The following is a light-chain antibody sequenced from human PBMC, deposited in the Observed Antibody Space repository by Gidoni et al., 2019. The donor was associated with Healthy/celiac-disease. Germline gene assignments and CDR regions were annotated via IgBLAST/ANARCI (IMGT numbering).Light chain of an antibody. J-gene: IGLJ2*01. V-gene: IGLV1-40*01. CDR3: QSYDSSLNVV. CDR1: SSNIGAGYD. CDR2: GNS. Sequence: QSVLTQPPSVPAAPGQGVTISCTGSSSNIGAGYDVHWYQQLPGTAPKLLSDGNSNRPSGVPDRFSGSKSGTSASRASTRLQAEDEADYYCQSYDSSLNVVFGGGTKLTVL.